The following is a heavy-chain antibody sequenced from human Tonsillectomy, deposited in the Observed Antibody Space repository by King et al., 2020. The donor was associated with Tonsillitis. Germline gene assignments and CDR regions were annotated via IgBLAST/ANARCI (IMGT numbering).Heavy chain of an antibody. Sequence: VQLVESGGGLVKPGLSLRLSCAASGFTFSDYYMTWIRQAPGKGLECVSYISSRGTTLYYADSVKGRFTISRDNAKNSLYLEMNSLRAEDTAVYYCARGDCTRTSCYFDYWGQGTLVTVSS. CDR2: ISSRGTTL. D-gene: IGHD2-2*01. CDR3: ARGDCTRTSCYFDY. V-gene: IGHV3-11*01. J-gene: IGHJ4*02. CDR1: GFTFSDYY.